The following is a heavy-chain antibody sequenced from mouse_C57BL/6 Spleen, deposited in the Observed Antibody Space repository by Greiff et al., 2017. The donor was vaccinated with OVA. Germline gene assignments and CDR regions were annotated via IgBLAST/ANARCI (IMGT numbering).Heavy chain of an antibody. CDR3: ARNRYSNLYYAMDY. V-gene: IGHV1-82*01. J-gene: IGHJ4*01. Sequence: VQLQQSGPELVKPGASVKISCKASGYAFSSSWMNWVKQRPGKGLEWIGRIYPGDGDTNYNGKFKGKATLTADKSSSTAYMQLSSLTSEDSAVYFCARNRYSNLYYAMDYWGQGTSVTVSS. CDR1: GYAFSSSW. D-gene: IGHD2-5*01. CDR2: IYPGDGDT.